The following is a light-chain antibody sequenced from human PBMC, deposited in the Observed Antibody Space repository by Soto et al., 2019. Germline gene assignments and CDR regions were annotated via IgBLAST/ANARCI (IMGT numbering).Light chain of an antibody. V-gene: IGKV3-11*01. Sequence: EIVLTQSPATLSLSPGERATLSCRASQSVGSSLAWYQQKLGQAPRLLIYAASDRATGIPGRFSGSESGTDFTLIISSLEPEDFAFYYCQQGNTWPWTFGQGTKVDIK. CDR1: QSVGSS. CDR2: AAS. CDR3: QQGNTWPWT. J-gene: IGKJ1*01.